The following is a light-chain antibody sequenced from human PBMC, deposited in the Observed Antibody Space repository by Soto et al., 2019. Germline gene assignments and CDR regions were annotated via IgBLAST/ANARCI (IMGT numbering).Light chain of an antibody. V-gene: IGKV1-39*01. CDR2: DAS. CDR3: QQTYTTPWT. CDR1: QNIDSY. Sequence: DIQMTQSPSSLAASVGDRVTITCRASQNIDSYLNWYLQKPGNAPSLLIHDASSLQSGVSSRFSGSGSGTDFALTISSLQPEDFATIYCQQTYTTPWTFGPGTRVEI. J-gene: IGKJ1*01.